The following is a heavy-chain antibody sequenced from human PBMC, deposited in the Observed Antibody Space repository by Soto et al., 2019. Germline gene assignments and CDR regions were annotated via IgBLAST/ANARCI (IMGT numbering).Heavy chain of an antibody. J-gene: IGHJ6*02. CDR2: ISGSGDST. CDR3: ARSGGTAGYYYGMDV. D-gene: IGHD6-13*01. V-gene: IGHV3-23*01. Sequence: GGSLRLSCAASGFTFSSYAMSWVRQAPGKGLEWVSGISGSGDSTYYADSVKGRFTISRDNSKNTLYLQMNSLRAEDTAVYYCARSGGTAGYYYGMDVWGQGTTVTVSS. CDR1: GFTFSSYA.